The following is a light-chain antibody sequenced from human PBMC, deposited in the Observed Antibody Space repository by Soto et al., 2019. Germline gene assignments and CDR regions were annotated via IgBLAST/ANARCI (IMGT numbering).Light chain of an antibody. CDR3: QQYDSYPWT. CDR1: QSISNW. J-gene: IGKJ1*01. V-gene: IGKV1-5*01. CDR2: DAS. Sequence: DIQMTQSPSTLSASVGDRVTITCRASQSISNWLAWYQQKPGKAPKLLIYDASSLESGVPSRFSGSGSGTDFTLTFSSLQPEDFATYYCQQYDSYPWTFGQGTKVEIK.